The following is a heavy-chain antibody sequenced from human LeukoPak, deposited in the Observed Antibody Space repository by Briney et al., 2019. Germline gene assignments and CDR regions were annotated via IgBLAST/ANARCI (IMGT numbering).Heavy chain of an antibody. D-gene: IGHD4-23*01. CDR2: IKQDGSEK. Sequence: GGSLRLSCAASGFTFSSYWMSWVRQAPGKGLVWVANIKQDGSEKYYVDSVKGRFTISRDNAKNSLYLQMNSLRAEDTAVYYCARYDYGGKFPLFFDYWGQGTLVTVSS. CDR3: ARYDYGGKFPLFFDY. V-gene: IGHV3-7*01. CDR1: GFTFSSYW. J-gene: IGHJ4*02.